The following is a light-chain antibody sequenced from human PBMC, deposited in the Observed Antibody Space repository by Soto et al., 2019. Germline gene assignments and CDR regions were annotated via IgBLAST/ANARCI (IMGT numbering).Light chain of an antibody. CDR2: GNS. CDR3: QCYDSSLSGWV. CDR1: SSNIGAGYD. V-gene: IGLV1-40*01. Sequence: QSVLTQPPSVSGAPGQRVTISCTGSSSNIGAGYDVHWYQQLPGTAPKLLIYGNSNRPSGVPDRVSGSKSATSASLAITGLQAEDEADYYCQCYDSSLSGWVFGGGTQLTVL. J-gene: IGLJ3*02.